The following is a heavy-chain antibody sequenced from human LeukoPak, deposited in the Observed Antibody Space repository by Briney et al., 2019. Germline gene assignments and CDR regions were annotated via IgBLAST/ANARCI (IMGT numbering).Heavy chain of an antibody. V-gene: IGHV4-59*01. J-gene: IGHJ4*02. CDR3: ARYGYGRTIDY. D-gene: IGHD5-18*01. Sequence: PSETLSLTCTVSGGSISSYYWSWIRQPPGKGLEWIGYIYYFGSTNYNPSLKSRVTISVGTSNNQFSLKLNSVTAADTAVYYCARYGYGRTIDYWGQGTLVTVSS. CDR2: IYYFGST. CDR1: GGSISSYY.